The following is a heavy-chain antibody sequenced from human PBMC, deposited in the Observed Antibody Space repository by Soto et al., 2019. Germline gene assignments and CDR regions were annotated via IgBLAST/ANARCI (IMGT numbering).Heavy chain of an antibody. D-gene: IGHD5-12*01. V-gene: IGHV5-51*01. CDR1: GYSFTKYW. CDR3: VRMGFRLVGYLSDYYDGIDF. Sequence: SLQISCKGSGYSFTKYWIGWVRQMPGKGLEWMAIIYPDESDTRYSPSFQGQVTISADKSISTAYLQWSSLKASDTAMYYCVRMGFRLVGYLSDYYDGIDFSSQGTSDTGSS. CDR2: IYPDESDT. J-gene: IGHJ6*02.